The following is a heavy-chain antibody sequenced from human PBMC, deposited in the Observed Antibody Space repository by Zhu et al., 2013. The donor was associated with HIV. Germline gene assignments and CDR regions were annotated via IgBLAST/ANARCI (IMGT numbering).Heavy chain of an antibody. CDR1: GYTLNGYY. J-gene: IGHJ4*02. Sequence: QVLLVQSGAEVNKPGASMKVSRKASGYTLNGYYMHWVRQAPGQGLEWMGWINPNSGGTNYAQQFQGRVTMTRDTSISTAYMELSRLRSDDTAVYYCARGRRSYYDNSNFYHFDYWGQGTLVTVSS. V-gene: IGHV1-2*02. D-gene: IGHD3-22*01. CDR3: ARGRRSYYDNSNFYHFDY. CDR2: INPNSGGT.